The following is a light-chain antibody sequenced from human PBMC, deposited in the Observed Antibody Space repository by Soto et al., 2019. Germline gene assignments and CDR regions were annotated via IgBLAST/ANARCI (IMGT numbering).Light chain of an antibody. CDR1: QSISGS. Sequence: DIQMTQSPSTLSESVGDRVTITCRASQSISGSLAWYQQKPGKAPKLLIYEASNLKSGVPSRFSGSGSGTEYTLTISSLQXXDSXXXXCXXXNGYWTFGQGTRVEIK. J-gene: IGKJ1*01. CDR3: XXXNGYWT. CDR2: EAS. V-gene: IGKV1-5*03.